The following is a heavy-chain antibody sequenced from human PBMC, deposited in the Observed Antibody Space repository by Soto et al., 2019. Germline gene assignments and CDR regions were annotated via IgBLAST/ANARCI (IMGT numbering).Heavy chain of an antibody. Sequence: SETLSLTCSVSGSPISSYYWSWFRQPPGQGLEWLGYVYYTGTTTYNPSLKSRLTISLDTSKTQFSLKLGSVTAADTAVYYCARLGDYXXTFDYCGQGALVTVSS. J-gene: IGHJ4*01. CDR2: VYYTGTT. CDR3: ARLGDYXXTFDY. D-gene: IGHD2-21*01. V-gene: IGHV4-59*08. CDR1: GSPISSYY.